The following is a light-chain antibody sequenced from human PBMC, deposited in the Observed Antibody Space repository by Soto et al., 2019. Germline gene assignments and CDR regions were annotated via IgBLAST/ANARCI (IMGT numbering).Light chain of an antibody. CDR1: SSDVGGWPH. J-gene: IGLJ2*01. CDR2: EVS. Sequence: QSVLTQPASVSASPGQSITISCAGTSSDVGGWPHVSWYQQHPGKAPTLVIYEVSNRPSGVSSLFSGSKSGSTASLTISGRQAEDEADYYCSSYTSSSTLVFGGGTKLTVL. CDR3: SSYTSSSTLV. V-gene: IGLV2-14*01.